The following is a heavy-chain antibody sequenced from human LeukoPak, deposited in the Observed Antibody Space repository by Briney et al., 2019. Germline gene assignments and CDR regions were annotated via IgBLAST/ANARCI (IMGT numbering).Heavy chain of an antibody. CDR1: GYTFTSYY. D-gene: IGHD4-11*01. J-gene: IGHJ5*02. CDR2: INPSGGST. CDR3: ARVGDYSPRGWFDP. V-gene: IGHV1-46*01. Sequence: GASVKVSCKTPGYTFTSYYIHWVRQAPGQGLEWMGIINPSGGSTTYAQKFQGRVTMTRDMSTRTLYMELSSLRSEDTAFYYCARVGDYSPRGWFDPWGQGTLVTVSS.